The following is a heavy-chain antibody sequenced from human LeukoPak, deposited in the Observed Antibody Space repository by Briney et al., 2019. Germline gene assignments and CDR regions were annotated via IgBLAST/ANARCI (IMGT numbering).Heavy chain of an antibody. Sequence: GGSLRLSCAASGFTFSSYWMSWVRQAPGKGLEWVANIKQDGSEKYYVDSVKGRFTISRDNAKNSLYLQMNSLRAEDTAVYYCARDPMYYDFWSGYYTGDYYYYYMDVWGKGTTVTVSS. CDR3: ARDPMYYDFWSGYYTGDYYYYYMDV. CDR1: GFTFSSYW. D-gene: IGHD3-3*01. J-gene: IGHJ6*03. CDR2: IKQDGSEK. V-gene: IGHV3-7*01.